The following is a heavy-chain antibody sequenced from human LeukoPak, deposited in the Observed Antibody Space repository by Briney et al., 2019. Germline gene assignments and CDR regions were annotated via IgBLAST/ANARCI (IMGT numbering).Heavy chain of an antibody. CDR3: AREMASSDYYGMDV. Sequence: GGPLRLSCAAPGFPFSSNVMPWVGQAPAKGREGGEVISYDGSNKYYADSVKGRFTISRDNSKNTLYLQMNSLRAEDTAVYYCAREMASSDYYGMDVWGQGTTVTVSS. D-gene: IGHD5-24*01. V-gene: IGHV3-30-3*01. J-gene: IGHJ6*02. CDR2: ISYDGSNK. CDR1: GFPFSSNV.